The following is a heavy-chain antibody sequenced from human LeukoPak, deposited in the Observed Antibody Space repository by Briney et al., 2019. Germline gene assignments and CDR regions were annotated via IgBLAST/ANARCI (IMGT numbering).Heavy chain of an antibody. D-gene: IGHD1-1*01. CDR2: IYSGGST. CDR3: ARDGNWNFDY. Sequence: PGGSLRLSCAASGFTFSVFAMTWVRQAPGKGLEWVSVIYSGGSTYYSDSVKGRFTISRDNSKNTLYLQMNSLRAEDTAVYYCARDGNWNFDYWGQGTLVTVSS. V-gene: IGHV3-53*01. J-gene: IGHJ4*02. CDR1: GFTFSVFA.